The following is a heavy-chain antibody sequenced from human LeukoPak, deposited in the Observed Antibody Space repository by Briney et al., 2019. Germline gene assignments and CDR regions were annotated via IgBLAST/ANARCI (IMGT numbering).Heavy chain of an antibody. CDR1: GGSIRSYY. V-gene: IGHV4-59*01. J-gene: IGHJ6*03. CDR3: TSGSYSFYYMDV. D-gene: IGHD1-26*01. Sequence: PSETLSLTCTVSGGSIRSYYWSWIRQPPGKGLGGSGYLYYSGSTNYNPSLKSRVTISVDKSKNQFSLKLSSVTAADTAVYYCTSGSYSFYYMDVWGKGTTVTVSS. CDR2: LYYSGST.